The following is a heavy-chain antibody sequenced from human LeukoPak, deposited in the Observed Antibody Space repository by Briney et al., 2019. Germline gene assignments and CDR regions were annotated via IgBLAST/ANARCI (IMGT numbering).Heavy chain of an antibody. CDR2: IYHSGST. Sequence: SETLSLTCTVSGGSISSSSYYWGWIRQPPGKGLEWIGSIYHSGSTYYNPSLKSRVTISVDTPKNQFSLKLSSVTAADTAMYYCAREKIGTGTVLGKDYYYMNVWGKGTTVTVSS. CDR3: AREKIGTGTVLGKDYYYMNV. V-gene: IGHV4-39*07. J-gene: IGHJ6*03. CDR1: GGSISSSSYY. D-gene: IGHD3-16*01.